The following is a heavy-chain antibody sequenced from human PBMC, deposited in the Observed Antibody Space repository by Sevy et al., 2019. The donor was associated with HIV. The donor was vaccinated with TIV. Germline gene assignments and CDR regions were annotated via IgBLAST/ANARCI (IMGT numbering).Heavy chain of an antibody. J-gene: IGHJ6*02. D-gene: IGHD6-25*01. CDR2: ISAYNGNT. CDR1: GYTFTSYG. Sequence: ASVKVSCKASGYTFTSYGISWVRQAPGQGLEWMGWISAYNGNTNYAQKLQGRVTMTTDTSTSTAYMELRSLRSDDTAVYYCARDEAAGREGYYYYRMDVWGQGTTVTVSS. CDR3: ARDEAAGREGYYYYRMDV. V-gene: IGHV1-18*01.